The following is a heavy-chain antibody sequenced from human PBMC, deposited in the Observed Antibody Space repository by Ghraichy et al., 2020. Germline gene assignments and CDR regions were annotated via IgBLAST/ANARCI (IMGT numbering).Heavy chain of an antibody. CDR1: GFSLSSYGVC. D-gene: IGHD6-19*01. CDR3: ARTRGALYSSGWANDY. CDR2: IDSDDDK. J-gene: IGHJ4*02. V-gene: IGHV2-70*01. Sequence: SGPTLAKPTQTLTLTCTLSGFSLSSYGVCVSWIRQPPGKALEWLALIDSDDDKYYSTSLKTRLTISKDTSKNQVVLTMTNMDPVDTATYYCARTRGALYSSGWANDYWGQGTLVTVSS.